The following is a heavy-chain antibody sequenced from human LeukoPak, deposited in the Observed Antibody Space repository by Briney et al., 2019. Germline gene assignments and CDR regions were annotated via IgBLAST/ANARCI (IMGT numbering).Heavy chain of an antibody. CDR3: AVDSSGWYKFFDY. V-gene: IGHV3-23*01. CDR2: VRGSGSDK. Sequence: GGSLRLSCAVSGFTFSTYAMSWVRRAPGKGLEWVSAVRGSGSDKYYADSVKGRFTISRDNSKNTLYLQMNSLRAEDTAVYYCAVDSSGWYKFFDYWGQGTLVTVSS. CDR1: GFTFSTYA. D-gene: IGHD6-19*01. J-gene: IGHJ4*02.